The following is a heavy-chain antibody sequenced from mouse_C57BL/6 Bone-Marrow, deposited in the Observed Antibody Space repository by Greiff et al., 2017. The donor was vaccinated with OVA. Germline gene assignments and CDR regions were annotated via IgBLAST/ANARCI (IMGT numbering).Heavy chain of an antibody. J-gene: IGHJ2*01. CDR1: GYAFTNYL. V-gene: IGHV1-54*01. CDR3: ARWSTTVVDY. Sequence: VQLQQSGAELVRPGTSVKVSCKASGYAFTNYLIEWVKQRPGQGLEWIGVINPGSGGTNYNEKFKGKATLTADKSSSTAYMQLSSLTSEDSAVYFCARWSTTVVDYWGQGTTLTVSS. D-gene: IGHD2-13*01. CDR2: INPGSGGT.